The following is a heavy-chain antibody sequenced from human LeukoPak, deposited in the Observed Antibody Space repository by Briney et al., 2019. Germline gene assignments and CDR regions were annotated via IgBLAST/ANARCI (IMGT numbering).Heavy chain of an antibody. V-gene: IGHV3-30*02. CDR1: GFTVSSNY. J-gene: IGHJ4*02. Sequence: GGSLRLSCAASGFTVSSNYMSWVRQAPGKGLEWVAFIRYDGSNKYYADSVKGRFTISRDNSKNTLYLQMNSLRAEDTAVYYCAKDLSGSYYYPFDYWGQGTLVTVSS. CDR2: IRYDGSNK. CDR3: AKDLSGSYYYPFDY. D-gene: IGHD3-10*01.